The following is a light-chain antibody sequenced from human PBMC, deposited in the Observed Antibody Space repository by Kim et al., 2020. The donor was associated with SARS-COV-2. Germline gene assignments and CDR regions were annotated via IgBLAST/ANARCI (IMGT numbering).Light chain of an antibody. V-gene: IGKV3-15*01. J-gene: IGKJ4*01. Sequence: VSAGGGASGCCRASRSVGGSLAWGQQKPGVAPGVLSYGACTRATGSAARFSGSGSGTEFTLTISSLQSEDFAVYYCQQYKNWPLTFGGGTKVDIK. CDR1: RSVGGS. CDR3: QQYKNWPLT. CDR2: GAC.